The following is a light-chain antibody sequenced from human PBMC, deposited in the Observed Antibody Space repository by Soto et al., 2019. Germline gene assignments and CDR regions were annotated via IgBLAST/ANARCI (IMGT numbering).Light chain of an antibody. V-gene: IGLV3-1*01. CDR1: RLGGKY. CDR3: QAWDNGVV. Sequence: SYELTQPPSVSVSPGQTASIPCSGDRLGGKYVCWYQQKPGQSPLLVLYEDTKRPSGIPERFSGSNSGNTATLTISGTQAMDEAGYYCQAWDNGVVFGGGTKLTVL. J-gene: IGLJ2*01. CDR2: EDT.